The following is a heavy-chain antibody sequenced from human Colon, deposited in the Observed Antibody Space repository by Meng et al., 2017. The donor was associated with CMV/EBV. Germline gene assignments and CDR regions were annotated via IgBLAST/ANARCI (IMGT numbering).Heavy chain of an antibody. CDR1: GGSIISSMYY. V-gene: IGHV4-39*07. D-gene: IGHD2-8*01. Sequence: QLPLQEPGPGLVKPSEHLYLPCTVSGGSIISSMYYWGWIRQFPRKGLEWIGSIYYSGSTFYNPSLKSRVTVSIDTSRNQFSLKLNSVTAADTAVYYCVRDHTYDRKIYWGQGSQVTVSS. CDR2: IYYSGST. CDR3: VRDHTYDRKIY. J-gene: IGHJ4*02.